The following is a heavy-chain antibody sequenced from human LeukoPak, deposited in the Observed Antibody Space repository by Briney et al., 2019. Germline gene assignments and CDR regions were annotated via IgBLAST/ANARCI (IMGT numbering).Heavy chain of an antibody. V-gene: IGHV1-18*01. CDR1: GYTFTSYD. CDR3: ARAGWLSRSTEYFQH. CDR2: ISAYNGNT. J-gene: IGHJ1*01. Sequence: GASVKVSCKASGYTFTSYDINWVRQATGQGLEWMGWISAYNGNTNYAQKLQGRVTMTTDTSTSTAYMELRSLRSDDTAVYYCARAGWLSRSTEYFQHWGQGTLVTVSS. D-gene: IGHD3-22*01.